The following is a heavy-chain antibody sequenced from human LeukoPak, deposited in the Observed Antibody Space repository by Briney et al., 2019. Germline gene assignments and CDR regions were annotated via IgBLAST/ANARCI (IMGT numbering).Heavy chain of an antibody. CDR1: GYTFTSYD. CDR3: ARVYGDYFSDC. Sequence: ASVKVSFKASGYTFTSYDINWVRQATGQGLEWMGWMNPNSGNTDYAQKFQGRVTMTRNTSISTAYMELSSRRSEDTAVYYCARVYGDYFSDCWGQGTLVTVSS. V-gene: IGHV1-8*01. J-gene: IGHJ4*02. D-gene: IGHD4-17*01. CDR2: MNPNSGNT.